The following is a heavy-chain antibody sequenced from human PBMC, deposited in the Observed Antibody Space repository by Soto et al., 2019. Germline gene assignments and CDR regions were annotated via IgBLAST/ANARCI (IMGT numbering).Heavy chain of an antibody. Sequence: SQTLSLTCAISGDSVSSNSAAWNWIRKSPSRGLEWLGRTYYRAKWYNDYAVSVKSRITIIPDTSKNQFSLQLNSVTPEDTAVYYCARDYYYDILTGYYVYCYGMDVWGQGTTVTGSS. CDR1: GDSVSSNSAA. J-gene: IGHJ6*02. CDR2: TYYRAKWYN. V-gene: IGHV6-1*01. D-gene: IGHD3-9*01. CDR3: ARDYYYDILTGYYVYCYGMDV.